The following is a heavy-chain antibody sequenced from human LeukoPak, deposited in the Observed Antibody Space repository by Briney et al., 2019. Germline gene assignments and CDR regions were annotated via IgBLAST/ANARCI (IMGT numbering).Heavy chain of an antibody. Sequence: ASVKVSCKASGGTFSNYGINWVRQAPGQGLEWMGGIIPIFGTTNYAQKLQGRVTISADEFTSTAYMELSSLRSEDTALYYCARERDDSSGYYFFDYWGQGTLVTVSS. V-gene: IGHV1-69*13. J-gene: IGHJ4*02. CDR3: ARERDDSSGYYFFDY. CDR2: IIPIFGTT. CDR1: GGTFSNYG. D-gene: IGHD3-22*01.